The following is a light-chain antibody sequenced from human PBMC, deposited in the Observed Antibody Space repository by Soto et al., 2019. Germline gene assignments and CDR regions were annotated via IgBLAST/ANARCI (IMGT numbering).Light chain of an antibody. CDR1: SANIGEGYA. CDR2: GNT. Sequence: QSVLTQPPSVSGSPGQRVTISCTRSSANIGEGYAVHWYHQLPGPAPKLLIFGNTNRPSGVPDRVSGSKSGTSASLALTGLQAEDEAEYYYHSYDSTLSASIFGGGTKLTVL. J-gene: IGLJ2*01. CDR3: HSYDSTLSASI. V-gene: IGLV1-40*01.